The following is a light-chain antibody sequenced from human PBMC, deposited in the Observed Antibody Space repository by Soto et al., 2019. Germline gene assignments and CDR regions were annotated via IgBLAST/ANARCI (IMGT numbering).Light chain of an antibody. CDR3: QHYHGWPIT. Sequence: EIGMPQSPSTLCVCPGERAQLSCRASQSVSRNIAWYQQKPGQAPRLIISGASTRATGIPARFSGRGSGTEFTFTISSLQSEDSAVYYCQHYHGWPITFGQGTRLEIK. CDR2: GAS. CDR1: QSVSRN. V-gene: IGKV3-15*01. J-gene: IGKJ5*01.